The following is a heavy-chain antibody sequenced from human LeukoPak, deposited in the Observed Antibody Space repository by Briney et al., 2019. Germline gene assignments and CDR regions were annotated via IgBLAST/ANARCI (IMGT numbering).Heavy chain of an antibody. D-gene: IGHD3-10*02. CDR1: GFTFSTYP. CDR2: ISYDGSAT. J-gene: IGHJ6*04. Sequence: GGSLRLSCIASGFTFSTYPMHWVRQAPGKGLEWVAVISYDGSATSYAESVKGRFTFSRDNAKNSLYLQMNSLRAEDTAVYYCAELGITMIGGVWGKGTTVTISS. V-gene: IGHV3-30*04. CDR3: AELGITMIGGV.